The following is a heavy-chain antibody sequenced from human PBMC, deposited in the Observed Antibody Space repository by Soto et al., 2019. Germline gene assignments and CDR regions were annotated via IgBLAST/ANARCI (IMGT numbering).Heavy chain of an antibody. CDR1: GFTFSSYA. V-gene: IGHV3-23*01. CDR3: VKYTVTEDLGES. Sequence: EVQLLESGGDVVRPGGSLRLSCAASGFTFSSYAMGWVRQAPGKGLEWVAGVSRAGTYTFYAGSVRGRFSISRDNSRDTVDLYMNGLRGDDTAVYFCVKYTVTEDLGESWGQGTLVSVSS. J-gene: IGHJ5*02. D-gene: IGHD3-16*01. CDR2: VSRAGTYT.